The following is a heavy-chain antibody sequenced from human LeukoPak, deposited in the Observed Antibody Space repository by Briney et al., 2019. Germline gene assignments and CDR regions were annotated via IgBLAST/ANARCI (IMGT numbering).Heavy chain of an antibody. CDR1: GFTFSRYW. J-gene: IGHJ5*02. Sequence: GGSLRLSCAVSGFTFSRYWMTWIRQAPGKGLEWVSYISSSSSYTNYADSVKGRFTISRDNAKNSLYLQMNSLRAEDTAVYYCARSIQVNWFDPWGQGTLVTVSS. D-gene: IGHD2-21*01. CDR2: ISSSSSYT. CDR3: ARSIQVNWFDP. V-gene: IGHV3-11*03.